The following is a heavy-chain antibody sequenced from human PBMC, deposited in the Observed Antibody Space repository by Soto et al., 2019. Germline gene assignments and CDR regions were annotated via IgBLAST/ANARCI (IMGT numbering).Heavy chain of an antibody. D-gene: IGHD2-8*01. Sequence: QVQLQESGPGLVKPSQTLSLTCTVSGGSISSGGYYWSWIRQIPGKGLEWIGHIYYNGNTYYNPSLKSRLTISVDTSKNQFSLELSSATAADTAVYYCARAMMATVSWSLYFSGMDVWGQGTTIGVSS. CDR1: GGSISSGGYY. CDR3: ARAMMATVSWSLYFSGMDV. J-gene: IGHJ6*02. CDR2: IYYNGNT. V-gene: IGHV4-31*03.